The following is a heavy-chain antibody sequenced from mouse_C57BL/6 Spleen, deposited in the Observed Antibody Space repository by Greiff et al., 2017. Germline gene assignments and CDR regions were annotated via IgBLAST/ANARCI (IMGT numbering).Heavy chain of an antibody. J-gene: IGHJ2*01. CDR3: ARWNDYDGVVGY. CDR1: GYAFTNYL. Sequence: QVQLQQSGAELVRPGTSVKVSCKASGYAFTNYLIEWVKQRPGQGLEWIGVINPGCGGTNYNEKFKGKATLTADKSSSTAYMQLSSLTSEDSAVYFCARWNDYDGVVGYWGQGTTLTVSS. V-gene: IGHV1-54*01. CDR2: INPGCGGT. D-gene: IGHD2-4*01.